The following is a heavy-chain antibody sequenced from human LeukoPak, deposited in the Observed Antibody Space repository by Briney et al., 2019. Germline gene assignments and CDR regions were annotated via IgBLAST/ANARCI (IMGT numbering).Heavy chain of an antibody. V-gene: IGHV3-21*01. D-gene: IGHD3-22*01. Sequence: GGSLRLSCAASGFTFSSYSMNWVRQAPGKGLEWVSSISSSSSYIYYADSVKGRFTISRDNAKNSLYLQMNSLRAEDTAVYYCARALGYYDSSGYSDYWGQGTLVTVSS. J-gene: IGHJ4*02. CDR2: ISSSSSYI. CDR3: ARALGYYDSSGYSDY. CDR1: GFTFSSYS.